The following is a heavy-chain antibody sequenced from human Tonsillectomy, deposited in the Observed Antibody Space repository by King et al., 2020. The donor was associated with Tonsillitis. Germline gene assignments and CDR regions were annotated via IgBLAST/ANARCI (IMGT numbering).Heavy chain of an antibody. CDR1: GGSISSYY. CDR3: ARGGRDSGSPGRVDY. Sequence: QLQESGPGLVKPSETLSLTCTVSGGSISSYYWNWIRQPPGKELEWIGYIYYSGSTNNNPSLKSRVTISVDTSQNQFSLKLTSVTAADTAVYYCARGGRDSGSPGRVDYWGQGTLVTVSS. V-gene: IGHV4-59*01. J-gene: IGHJ4*02. CDR2: IYYSGST. D-gene: IGHD1-26*01.